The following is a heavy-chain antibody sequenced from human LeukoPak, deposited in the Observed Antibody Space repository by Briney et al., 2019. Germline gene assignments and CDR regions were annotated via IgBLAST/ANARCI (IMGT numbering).Heavy chain of an antibody. Sequence: PGGSLRLSGAAPGFTFRSYAMHWSRQAPAKGREGVAVISYDGSNKYYADSVKGRFTISRDNSKNTLYLQMNSLRAEDTAVYYCARDGMIVVVISYFDYWGQGTLVTVSS. CDR1: GFTFRSYA. CDR2: ISYDGSNK. J-gene: IGHJ4*02. CDR3: ARDGMIVVVISYFDY. V-gene: IGHV3-30-3*01. D-gene: IGHD3-22*01.